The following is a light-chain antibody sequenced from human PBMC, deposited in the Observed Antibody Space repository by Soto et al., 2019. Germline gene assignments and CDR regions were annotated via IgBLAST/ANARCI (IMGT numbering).Light chain of an antibody. CDR2: GAS. J-gene: IGKJ1*01. Sequence: EIVMTQSPATLSVSPGERATLSCRASQSVSSNLAWYQQKPGQAPRLLIYGASTRATGIPARFSGSGSGTEFTLTISSLRSEDFAVYYCQHYNNWPRTFGQGPKVEIK. CDR1: QSVSSN. CDR3: QHYNNWPRT. V-gene: IGKV3-15*01.